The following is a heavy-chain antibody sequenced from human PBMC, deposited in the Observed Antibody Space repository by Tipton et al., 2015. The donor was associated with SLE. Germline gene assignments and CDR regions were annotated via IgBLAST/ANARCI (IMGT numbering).Heavy chain of an antibody. CDR2: INHSGST. CDR3: ASARAGYGYAFDL. D-gene: IGHD5-12*01. Sequence: TLSLTCEVYGGSFSGYYWSWIRQPPGKGLEWIGEINHSGSTNNNSTLKSRATMSLDTSKNQFSLKLRSVTAADTAVYYCASARAGYGYAFDLWGQGTMVTVSS. CDR1: GGSFSGYY. J-gene: IGHJ3*01. V-gene: IGHV4-34*04.